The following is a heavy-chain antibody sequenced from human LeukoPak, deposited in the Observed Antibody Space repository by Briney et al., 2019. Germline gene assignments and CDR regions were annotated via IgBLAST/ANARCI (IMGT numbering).Heavy chain of an antibody. J-gene: IGHJ5*02. V-gene: IGHV4-39*07. Sequence: PSETLSLTCTASGGSISSSSYYWGWIRQPPGKGLEWIGSIYYSGSTYYDPSLKSRVTISVDTSKNQFSLKPSSVTAADTAVYYCARGGGCTNGVCYPFDPWGQGTLVTVSS. CDR1: GGSISSSSYY. CDR3: ARGGGCTNGVCYPFDP. D-gene: IGHD2-8*01. CDR2: IYYSGST.